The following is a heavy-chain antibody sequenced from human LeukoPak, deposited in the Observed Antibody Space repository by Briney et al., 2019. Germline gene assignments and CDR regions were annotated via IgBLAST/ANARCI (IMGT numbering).Heavy chain of an antibody. V-gene: IGHV4-59*01. CDR2: IYYTGST. D-gene: IGHD5-24*01. CDR3: ARDDDGWDAFDI. CDR1: GGSISTYY. J-gene: IGHJ3*02. Sequence: PSETLSLTCTVSGGSISTYYWSWIRQPPGKGLEWIGYIYYTGSTNYNPSLKSRVTISVDTSKNQFSLKLSSVTAADTAMYHCARDDDGWDAFDIWGQGTMVTVSS.